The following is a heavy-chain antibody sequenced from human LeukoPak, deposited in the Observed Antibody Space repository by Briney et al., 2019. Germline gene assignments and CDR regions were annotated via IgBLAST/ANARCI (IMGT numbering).Heavy chain of an antibody. Sequence: GGSLRLSCAASGFTFSNAWMNWVRQAPGKGLEWVGRVKSKTDGGTTDYAAPVKGRFTISRDDSKNTLYLQMNSLKTEDTAVYYCTTGGYYGFWSGYYKGYYFDYWGQGTLVTVSS. CDR1: GFTFSNAW. D-gene: IGHD3-3*01. V-gene: IGHV3-15*01. J-gene: IGHJ4*02. CDR2: VKSKTDGGTT. CDR3: TTGGYYGFWSGYYKGYYFDY.